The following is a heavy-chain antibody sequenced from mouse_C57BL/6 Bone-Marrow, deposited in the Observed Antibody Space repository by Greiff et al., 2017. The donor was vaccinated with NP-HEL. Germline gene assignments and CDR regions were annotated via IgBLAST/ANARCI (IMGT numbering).Heavy chain of an antibody. Sequence: VKLQQSGAELVRPGASVTLSCKASGYTFTDYEMHWVKQTPVHGLEWIGAIDPETGGTAYNQKFKGKAILTADKSSSTAYMELRSLTSEDSAVYCCTRYYYGSGYDYWGRGTTLTVSS. CDR2: IDPETGGT. CDR1: GYTFTDYE. V-gene: IGHV1-15*01. CDR3: TRYYYGSGYDY. D-gene: IGHD1-1*01. J-gene: IGHJ2*01.